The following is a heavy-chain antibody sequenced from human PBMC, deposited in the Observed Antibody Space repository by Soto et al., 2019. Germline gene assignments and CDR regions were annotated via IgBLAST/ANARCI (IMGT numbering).Heavy chain of an antibody. D-gene: IGHD6-19*01. Sequence: ASVKVSCKGSGYTLTSYGISWVRQAPGQGLEWMGWISAYNGNTNYAQKLQGRVTMTTDTSASTAYMELRSLRSDDTAVYYCARGSLAVANPNQDWFDPWGQGTLVTVSS. V-gene: IGHV1-18*01. CDR1: GYTLTSYG. CDR2: ISAYNGNT. J-gene: IGHJ5*02. CDR3: ARGSLAVANPNQDWFDP.